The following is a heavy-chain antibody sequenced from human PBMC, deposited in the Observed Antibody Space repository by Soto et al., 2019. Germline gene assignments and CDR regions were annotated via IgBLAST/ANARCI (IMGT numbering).Heavy chain of an antibody. CDR3: AKDCFRGYDSTPDPFDI. CDR2: ISGSGGST. V-gene: IGHV3-23*01. Sequence: EVQLLESGGGLVQPGGSLRLSCAASGFTFSSYAMSWVRQAPGKGLEWVSAISGSGGSTYYADSVKGRFTISRDNSKNTLYLQMNSLRAEDTDVYYCAKDCFRGYDSTPDPFDIWGQGTMVTGSS. J-gene: IGHJ3*02. CDR1: GFTFSSYA. D-gene: IGHD5-12*01.